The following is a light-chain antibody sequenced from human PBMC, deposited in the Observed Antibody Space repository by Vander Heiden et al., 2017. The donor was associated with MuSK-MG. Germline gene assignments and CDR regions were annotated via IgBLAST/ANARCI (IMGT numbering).Light chain of an antibody. J-gene: IGKJ1*01. CDR3: QQYGSSPWT. Sequence: EIVLTQSPGTLSLSPGERATLSCRASQSVSSSYLAWYQQTPGPAPRLLNYGASSRATGIPDRCSGSGSGTDFTLTISRLEPEDFAVYYCQQYGSSPWTFGQGTKVEIK. V-gene: IGKV3-20*01. CDR1: QSVSSSY. CDR2: GAS.